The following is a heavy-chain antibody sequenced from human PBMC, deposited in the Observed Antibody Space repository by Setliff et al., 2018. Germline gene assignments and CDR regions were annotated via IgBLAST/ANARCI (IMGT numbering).Heavy chain of an antibody. V-gene: IGHV1-2*06. CDR1: GGIFNSFS. CDR2: INPNSGGT. Sequence: ASVKVSCKASGGIFNSFSITWVRQATGQGLEWMGRINPNSGGTNYAQKFQGRVTMTRDTSISTVYMELSRLRSDDTAVYYCARGALYYDSSGYYPDYWGQGTLVTVSS. J-gene: IGHJ4*02. CDR3: ARGALYYDSSGYYPDY. D-gene: IGHD3-22*01.